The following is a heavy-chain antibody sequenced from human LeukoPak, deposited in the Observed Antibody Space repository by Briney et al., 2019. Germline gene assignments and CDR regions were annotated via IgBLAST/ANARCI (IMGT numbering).Heavy chain of an antibody. CDR2: ISGSSSTI. D-gene: IGHD4-17*01. CDR3: ARGGDYGDYPN. V-gene: IGHV3-11*04. Sequence: GGSLRLSCAASGFTFSDYYMSWVRQAPGKGLEWVSYISGSSSTIYYADSVKGRFTISRDNAKNSVYLQMNSLRAEDTAVYYCARGGDYGDYPNWGQGTLVTVSS. CDR1: GFTFSDYY. J-gene: IGHJ4*02.